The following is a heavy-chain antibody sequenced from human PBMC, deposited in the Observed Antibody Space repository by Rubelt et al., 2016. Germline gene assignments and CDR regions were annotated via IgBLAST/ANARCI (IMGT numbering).Heavy chain of an antibody. D-gene: IGHD3-10*01. CDR2: IYYSGST. V-gene: IGHV4-39*01. J-gene: IGHJ4*02. Sequence: IYYSGSTYYNPSLKSLFTLSVDTSKNQFSLKLSSVTAADTAVYYCWGGFGELLNPSYFDYWGQGTMVTVSS. CDR3: WGGFGELLNPSYFDY.